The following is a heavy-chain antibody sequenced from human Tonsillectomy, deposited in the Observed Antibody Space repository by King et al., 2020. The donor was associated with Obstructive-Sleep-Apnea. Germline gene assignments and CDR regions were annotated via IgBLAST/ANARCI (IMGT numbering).Heavy chain of an antibody. V-gene: IGHV4-39*02. J-gene: IGHJ4*02. D-gene: IGHD3-22*01. CDR1: GGSISSPTDY. CDR2: IHHSGGS. CDR3: ARYHYDSSAYSYHFDY. Sequence: PLQESGPGLVKPSETLTLTCTVSGGSISSPTDYWGWIRQPPGQGLEWIGTIHHSGGSYTNTSLQSRVSISVDTSKKHFSLNLNSVTATDTAVYYCARYHYDSSAYSYHFDYWGQGALVTVSS.